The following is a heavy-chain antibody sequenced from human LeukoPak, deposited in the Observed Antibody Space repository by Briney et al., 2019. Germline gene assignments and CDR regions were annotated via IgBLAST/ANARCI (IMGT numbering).Heavy chain of an antibody. CDR1: DNNFNNYA. CDR2: IDTDEGNT. Sequence: GASVKVSCKSSDNNFNNYAINWVRQAPGQGLEWMAWIDTDEGNTRYAQRFQDRVTVTTDTSTSTAYMELSSLRSEDTAVYYCATRGFGYSYGYHYYYGMDVWGQGTTVTVSS. CDR3: ATRGFGYSYGYHYYYGMDV. J-gene: IGHJ6*02. V-gene: IGHV1-18*01. D-gene: IGHD5-18*01.